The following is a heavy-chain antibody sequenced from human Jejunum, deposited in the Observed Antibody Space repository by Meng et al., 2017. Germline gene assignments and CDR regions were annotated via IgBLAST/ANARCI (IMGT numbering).Heavy chain of an antibody. Sequence: QVQLQESGPGLVKPSQSLSLTLTVSGGSVSSAGYDWSWIRQLPGKGLEWIGYIYYSGTAYYNPSLKSRATISLDTSENQFSLKLSFVLAADTAVYYCARDRPTPDFLAVAGTFDYWGQGILVTVSS. CDR3: ARDRPTPDFLAVAGTFDY. J-gene: IGHJ4*02. V-gene: IGHV4-31*03. CDR1: GGSVSSAGYD. CDR2: IYYSGTA. D-gene: IGHD6-19*01.